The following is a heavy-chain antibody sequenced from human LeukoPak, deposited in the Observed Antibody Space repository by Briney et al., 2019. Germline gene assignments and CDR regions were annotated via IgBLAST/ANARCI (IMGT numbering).Heavy chain of an antibody. Sequence: PSETLSLTCTVSGYSISNGYYWGWIRQPPGKGLEWVGSIYHRGGTYYNPSLRSRVTISLDRSKKKFSLKLTSVTAADTAVYFCARGAEYYAIWRGYAGYSDYWGQGISVTVSS. V-gene: IGHV4-38-2*02. CDR2: IYHRGGT. D-gene: IGHD3-3*01. J-gene: IGHJ4*02. CDR3: ARGAEYYAIWRGYAGYSDY. CDR1: GYSISNGYY.